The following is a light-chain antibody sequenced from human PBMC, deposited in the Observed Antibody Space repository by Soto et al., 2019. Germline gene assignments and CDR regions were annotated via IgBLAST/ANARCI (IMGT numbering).Light chain of an antibody. CDR3: QPANSFPLT. V-gene: IGKV1-12*01. Sequence: DIQMTQSPSSVSSSVGDRVTITCRASQGIRRWLAWYQQQPGKAPKLLIYAASSLQSGVTSRFSGSGSGTDFTLTSSSLQPEDFATYYCQPANSFPLTFGGGTKVEIK. CDR1: QGIRRW. CDR2: AAS. J-gene: IGKJ4*01.